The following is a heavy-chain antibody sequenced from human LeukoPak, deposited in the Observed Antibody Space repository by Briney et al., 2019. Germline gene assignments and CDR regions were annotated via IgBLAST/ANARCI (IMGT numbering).Heavy chain of an antibody. CDR3: AKDDLDYVNEDLGFDP. V-gene: IGHV3-23*01. J-gene: IGHJ5*02. CDR1: GFTFSSYA. Sequence: GGSLRLSCAASGFTFSSYAMSWVRQAPGKGLEWVSAISGSGGSTYYADSVKGRFTISRDNSKNTLYLQMNSLRAEDTAVYYCAKDDLDYVNEDLGFDPWGQGTLVTVSS. CDR2: ISGSGGST. D-gene: IGHD4-17*01.